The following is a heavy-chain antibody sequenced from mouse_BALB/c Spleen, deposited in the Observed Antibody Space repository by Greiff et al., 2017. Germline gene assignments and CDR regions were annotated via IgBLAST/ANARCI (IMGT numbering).Heavy chain of an antibody. CDR2: ISYSVST. CDR1: GDSITSGY. CDR3: ARGTVVATDYFDY. Sequence: VQLKESGPSLVKPSQTLSLTCSVTGDSITSGYWNWIRKFPGNKLEYMGYISYSVSTYYNPSLKSRISITRDTSKNQYYLQLNSVTTEDTATYYCARGTVVATDYFDYWGQGTTLTVSS. J-gene: IGHJ2*01. V-gene: IGHV3-8*02. D-gene: IGHD1-1*01.